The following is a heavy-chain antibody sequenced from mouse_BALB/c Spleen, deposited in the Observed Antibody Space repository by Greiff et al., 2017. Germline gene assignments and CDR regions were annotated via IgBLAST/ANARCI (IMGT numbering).Heavy chain of an antibody. CDR2: ISSGSSTI. CDR3: APYYFDY. CDR1: GFTFSSFG. J-gene: IGHJ2*01. Sequence: EVKLQESGGGLVQPGGSRKLSCAASGFTFSSFGMHWVRQAPEKGLEWVAYISSGSSTIYYADTVKGRFTISRDNPKNTLFLQMTSLRSEDTAMYYCAPYYFDYWGQGTTLTVSS. V-gene: IGHV5-17*02.